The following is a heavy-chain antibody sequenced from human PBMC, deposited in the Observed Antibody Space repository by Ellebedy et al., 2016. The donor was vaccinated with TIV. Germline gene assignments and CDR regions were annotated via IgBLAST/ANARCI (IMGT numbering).Heavy chain of an antibody. J-gene: IGHJ2*01. V-gene: IGHV1-18*01. Sequence: ASVKVSCKASGYTFNSYGISWVRQAPGQGLEWLGWISGYNGNTYYGQKFQGRVTMTTDTSTSTVYMELRSLRSDDTAVYYCARDRDIVVVVGADRQLHWYFDLWGRGTLVTVSS. CDR3: ARDRDIVVVVGADRQLHWYFDL. CDR2: ISGYNGNT. D-gene: IGHD2-15*01. CDR1: GYTFNSYG.